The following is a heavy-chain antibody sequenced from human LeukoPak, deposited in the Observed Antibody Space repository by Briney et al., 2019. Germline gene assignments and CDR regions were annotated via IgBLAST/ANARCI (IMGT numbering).Heavy chain of an antibody. J-gene: IGHJ4*02. Sequence: SETLSLTCTVSGGSISSYYWSWIRQPPGKGLEWIGYIYYSGSTNYNPSLKSRVTISVDTSKNQFSLRLTSVTAADTAVYYCARGRYVTTRGGAAAGFLDYWGQGTLVTVST. CDR2: IYYSGST. D-gene: IGHD6-13*01. V-gene: IGHV4-59*12. CDR3: ARGRYVTTRGGAAAGFLDY. CDR1: GGSISSYY.